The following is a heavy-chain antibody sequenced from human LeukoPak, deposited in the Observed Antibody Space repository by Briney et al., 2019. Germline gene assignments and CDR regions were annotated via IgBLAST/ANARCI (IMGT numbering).Heavy chain of an antibody. J-gene: IGHJ4*02. CDR2: ISWNSGSI. Sequence: GGSLRLSCAASEFTFDDYAMPWVRQAPGKGLEWVSGISWNSGSIDYADSVKGRFTISRDSAKNSLYLQMSSLRAEDTALYYCAKSLSQWLLRGVDYWGQGTLVTVSS. CDR1: EFTFDDYA. CDR3: AKSLSQWLLRGVDY. V-gene: IGHV3-9*01. D-gene: IGHD2-15*01.